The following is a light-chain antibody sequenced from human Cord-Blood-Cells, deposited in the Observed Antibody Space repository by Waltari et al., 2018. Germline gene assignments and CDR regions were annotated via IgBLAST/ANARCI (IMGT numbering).Light chain of an antibody. Sequence: IVMTQSPLSLPVTPGEPASIPCSSSPSLLHSNGYNYLDWYLQKPGQSPQLLIYLGSNRASGVPDRFSGSGSGTDFTLKISRVEAEDVGVYYCMQALQTPPTFGQGTKVEIK. V-gene: IGKV2-28*01. J-gene: IGKJ1*01. CDR3: MQALQTPPT. CDR1: PSLLHSNGYNY. CDR2: LGS.